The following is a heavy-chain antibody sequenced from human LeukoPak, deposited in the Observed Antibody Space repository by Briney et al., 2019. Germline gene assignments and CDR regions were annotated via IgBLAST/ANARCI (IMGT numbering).Heavy chain of an antibody. D-gene: IGHD6-13*01. V-gene: IGHV4-39*07. CDR2: INHSGST. CDR1: GGSISSGSYY. CDR3: ARGASPGIAAAGHFQH. J-gene: IGHJ1*01. Sequence: PSETLSLTCTVSGGSISSGSYYWSWIRQPPGKGLEWIGEINHSGSTNYNPSLKSRVTISVDTSKSQFSLKLSSVTAADTAVYYCARGASPGIAAAGHFQHWGQGILVTVSS.